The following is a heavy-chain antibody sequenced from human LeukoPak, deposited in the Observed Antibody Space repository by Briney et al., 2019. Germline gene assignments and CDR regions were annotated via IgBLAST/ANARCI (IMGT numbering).Heavy chain of an antibody. D-gene: IGHD2-2*02. CDR1: GYTLTELS. Sequence: ASVKVSCKVSGYTLTELSMHWVRQAPGKGLEWMGGFDPEDGETIYAQKFQGRVTMTEDTSTDTAYMELSSLRSEDTAVYYCATKKAYCSSTSCYNYYMDVWGKGTTVTVSS. V-gene: IGHV1-24*01. J-gene: IGHJ6*03. CDR3: ATKKAYCSSTSCYNYYMDV. CDR2: FDPEDGET.